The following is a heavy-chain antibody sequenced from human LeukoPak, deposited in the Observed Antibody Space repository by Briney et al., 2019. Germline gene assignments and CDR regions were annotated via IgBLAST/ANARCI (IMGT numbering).Heavy chain of an antibody. D-gene: IGHD1-1*01. Sequence: SETLSRTCTVAGGSIRSYYWRWIRQPPGKGLEGIGYIYFSGSTSYNPSLKSRVTISVDRSKNKFSLKLSSVAAADTAVYYCPRSHDTHFDHWGQGPLVSVSS. CDR2: IYFSGST. J-gene: IGHJ4*02. CDR3: PRSHDTHFDH. CDR1: GGSIRSYY. V-gene: IGHV4-59*01.